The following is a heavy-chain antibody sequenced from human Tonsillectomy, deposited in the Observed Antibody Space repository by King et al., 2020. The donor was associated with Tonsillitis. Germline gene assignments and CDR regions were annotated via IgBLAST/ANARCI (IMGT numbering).Heavy chain of an antibody. Sequence: ITLKESGPTLVKPTQPLTLTCTFSGFSLSTHGIGVGWIRQPPGKALEWLALIYWDNDRRYSPSLKSRLTITKDTSKNQVVLTMTNMDPVDTATYFCARAYYDFWSGYPPTRLDYWGQGTLVTVSS. J-gene: IGHJ4*02. V-gene: IGHV2-5*02. D-gene: IGHD3-3*01. CDR1: GFSLSTHGIG. CDR3: ARAYYDFWSGYPPTRLDY. CDR2: IYWDNDR.